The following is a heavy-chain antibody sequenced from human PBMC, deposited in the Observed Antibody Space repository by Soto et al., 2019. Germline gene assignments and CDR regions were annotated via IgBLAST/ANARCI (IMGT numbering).Heavy chain of an antibody. CDR1: GGSISSYY. CDR2: IYYSGST. Sequence: PSETLSLTCTVSGGSISSYYWSWIRQPPGKGLEWIGYIYYSGSTNYNPSLKSRVTISVDTSKNQFSLKLSSVTAADTAVYYCARPTCNSGSAFDYWGQGTLVTVSS. D-gene: IGHD2-15*01. J-gene: IGHJ4*02. CDR3: ARPTCNSGSAFDY. V-gene: IGHV4-59*01.